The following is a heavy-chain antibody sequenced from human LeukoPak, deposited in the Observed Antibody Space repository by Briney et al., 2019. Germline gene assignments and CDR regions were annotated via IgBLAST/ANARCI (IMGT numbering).Heavy chain of an antibody. CDR1: GYTFTSYY. J-gene: IGHJ6*02. CDR2: INPSGGST. Sequence: ASVKVSCKASGYTFTSYYMHWVRQAPGQGLEWMGIINPSGGSTSYAQKFQGRVTMTRDTSISTAYMELSRLRSDDTAVYYCARVRGNFGEFINYYYYGMDVWGQGTTVTVSS. D-gene: IGHD3-10*01. CDR3: ARVRGNFGEFINYYYYGMDV. V-gene: IGHV1-46*01.